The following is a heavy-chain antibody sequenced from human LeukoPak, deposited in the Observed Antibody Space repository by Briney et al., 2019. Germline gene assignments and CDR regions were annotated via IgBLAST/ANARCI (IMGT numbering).Heavy chain of an antibody. J-gene: IGHJ4*02. CDR2: IYYSGST. V-gene: IGHV4-39*01. Sequence: SETLSLTCTVSGGSISSSSYYWGWIRQPPGKGLEWIGSIYYSGSTYYNPSLKSRVTISVDTSKNQFSLKLSSVTAADTAVYYCARHNRGNYGDYQYYFDYWGQGTLVTVSS. CDR3: ARHNRGNYGDYQYYFDY. D-gene: IGHD4-17*01. CDR1: GGSISSSSYY.